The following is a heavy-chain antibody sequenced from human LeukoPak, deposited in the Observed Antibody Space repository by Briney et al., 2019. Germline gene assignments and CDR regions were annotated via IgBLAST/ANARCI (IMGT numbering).Heavy chain of an antibody. CDR1: GFTFSYYA. D-gene: IGHD3-22*01. Sequence: GGSLRLSCSASGFTFSYYAMHWVRQAAGKGLEFVSGISSNGGSTYYADSLKGRFTVSRDNSNNTLYLQMSSLRAEDPAIYYCAKGPTYDSLPHYFDYWGQGTLVTVSS. J-gene: IGHJ4*02. CDR3: AKGPTYDSLPHYFDY. V-gene: IGHV3-64D*09. CDR2: ISSNGGST.